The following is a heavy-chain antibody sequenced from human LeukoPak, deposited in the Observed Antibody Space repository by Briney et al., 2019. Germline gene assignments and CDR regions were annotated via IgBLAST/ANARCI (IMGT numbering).Heavy chain of an antibody. D-gene: IGHD2-2*01. CDR3: ARDFSPAAIAGDYYFDY. V-gene: IGHV3-30-3*01. CDR2: ISYDGNSK. CDR1: RFTFSNYA. Sequence: GGSLRPSCAASRFTFSNYAMHWVRQAPGKGLEWVAVISYDGNSKYYADSVKGRFTISRDNSKNTLSLQMNNLRADDTAVYYCARDFSPAAIAGDYYFDYWGQGTLVTVSS. J-gene: IGHJ4*02.